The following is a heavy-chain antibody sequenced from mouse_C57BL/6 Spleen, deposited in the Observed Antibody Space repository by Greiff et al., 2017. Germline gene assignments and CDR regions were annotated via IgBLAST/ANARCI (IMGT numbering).Heavy chain of an antibody. CDR2: IYPGDGDT. V-gene: IGHV1-82*01. D-gene: IGHD2-4*01. CDR1: GYAFSSSW. CDR3: ARSHYDYDEGYYFDY. J-gene: IGHJ2*01. Sequence: VQLQQSGPELVKPGASVKISCKASGYAFSSSWMNWVKQRPGKGLEWIGRIYPGDGDTNYNGKFKGKATLTADKSSSTAYMQLSSLTSEDSAVYFCARSHYDYDEGYYFDYWGQGTTLTVSS.